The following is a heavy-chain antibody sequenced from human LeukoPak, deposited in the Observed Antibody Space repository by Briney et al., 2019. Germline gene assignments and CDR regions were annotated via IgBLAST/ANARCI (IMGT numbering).Heavy chain of an antibody. CDR3: ARGAPSDY. CDR1: GYTFTGDY. V-gene: IGHV1-2*02. Sequence: ASLKVSCEASGYTFTGDYIHAGPQAPEQRLEWMAWINPTSGGTNYAQKFQGRVTMTRDTSISTAYMELSRLRSDDTAVYYCARGAPSDYWGQGTLVTVSS. J-gene: IGHJ4*02. CDR2: INPTSGGT.